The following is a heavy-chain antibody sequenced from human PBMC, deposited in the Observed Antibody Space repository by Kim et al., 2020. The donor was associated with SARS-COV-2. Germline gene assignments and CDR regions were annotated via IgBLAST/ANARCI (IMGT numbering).Heavy chain of an antibody. CDR2: IIPIFGTA. V-gene: IGHV1-69*13. CDR3: ASRGPQESGKWTPDSHYDYVWGSYDY. Sequence: SVKVSCKASGGTFSSYAISWVRQAPGQGLEWMGGIIPIFGTANYAQKFQGRVTITADESTSTAYMELSSLRSEDTAVYYCASRGPQESGKWTPDSHYDYVWGSYDYWGQGTLVTVSS. CDR1: GGTFSSYA. J-gene: IGHJ4*02. D-gene: IGHD3-16*01.